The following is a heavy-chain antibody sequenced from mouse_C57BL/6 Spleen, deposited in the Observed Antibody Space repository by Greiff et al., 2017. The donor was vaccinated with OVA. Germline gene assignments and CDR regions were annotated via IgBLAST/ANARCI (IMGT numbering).Heavy chain of an antibody. CDR3: ARPYGSSWYFDV. J-gene: IGHJ1*03. CDR1: GYAFSSSW. Sequence: QVQLQQSGPELVKPGASVKISCKASGYAFSSSWMNWVKQRPGKGLEWIGRIYPGDGDTNYNGKFKGKATLTAAKSSRTAYMQLSSLTSEDSAVYYCARPYGSSWYFDVWGTGTTVTVAS. V-gene: IGHV1-82*01. CDR2: IYPGDGDT. D-gene: IGHD1-1*01.